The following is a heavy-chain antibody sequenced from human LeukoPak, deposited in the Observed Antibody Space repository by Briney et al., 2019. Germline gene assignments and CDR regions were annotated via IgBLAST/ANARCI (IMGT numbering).Heavy chain of an antibody. CDR1: GFTFSNYA. D-gene: IGHD6-19*01. Sequence: GGSLRLSCVASGFTFSNYAIHWVRRPPGKGLEWVAVMSTDGSLQYYANSVKGRFTISRDNYKSTLFLQMNSLSAADTAVYYCGRQVAPGQWLVNLWGQGTLVTVSS. V-gene: IGHV3-30*01. J-gene: IGHJ5*02. CDR3: GRQVAPGQWLVNL. CDR2: MSTDGSLQ.